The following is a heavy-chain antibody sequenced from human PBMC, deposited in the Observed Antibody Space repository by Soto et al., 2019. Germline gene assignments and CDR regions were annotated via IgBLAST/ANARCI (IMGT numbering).Heavy chain of an antibody. D-gene: IGHD3-10*01. J-gene: IGHJ5*01. CDR2: IVPMFGTA. CDR3: AKIGERSWFDS. V-gene: IGHV1-69*01. Sequence: QVQLVQSGAEVKKPGSSVKVSCKASGGTFSSSAIRWVRQAPGQGLEWMGGIVPMFGTADIAQKFQGRVTITADESMTTVYMEVGSLRSEDTATYYCAKIGERSWFDSWCQGTLVNVSS. CDR1: GGTFSSSA.